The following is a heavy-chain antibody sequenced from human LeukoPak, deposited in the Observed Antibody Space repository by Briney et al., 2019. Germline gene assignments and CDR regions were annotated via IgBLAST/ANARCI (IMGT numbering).Heavy chain of an antibody. CDR2: IYYSGST. J-gene: IGHJ4*02. CDR3: ARDSAVAGIFDY. Sequence: SETLSLTCTVSGGSISSHYWSWIRQPPGKGLEWIGYIYYSGSTNYNPSLKSRVTISVDTSKNQSSLKLSSVTAADTAVYYCARDSAVAGIFDYWGQGTLVTVSS. D-gene: IGHD6-19*01. CDR1: GGSISSHY. V-gene: IGHV4-59*11.